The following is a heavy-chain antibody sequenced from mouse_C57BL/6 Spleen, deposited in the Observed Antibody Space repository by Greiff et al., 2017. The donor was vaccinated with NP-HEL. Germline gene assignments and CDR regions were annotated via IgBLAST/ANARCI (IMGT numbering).Heavy chain of an antibody. J-gene: IGHJ3*01. V-gene: IGHV1-22*01. CDR3: ARGIYYYGSSFAY. Sequence: EVQLQQSGPELVKPGASVKMSCKASGYTFTDYNMHWVKQSHGKSLEWIGDINPNNGGTSYNQKFKGKATLTVNKSSSTAYMELRSLTSEDSAVYYCARGIYYYGSSFAYWGQGTLVTVSA. CDR2: INPNNGGT. CDR1: GYTFTDYN. D-gene: IGHD1-1*01.